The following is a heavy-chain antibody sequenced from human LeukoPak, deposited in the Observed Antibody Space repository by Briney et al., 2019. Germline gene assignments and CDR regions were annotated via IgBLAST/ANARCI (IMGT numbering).Heavy chain of an antibody. CDR1: GYTLTELS. J-gene: IGHJ4*02. Sequence: GASVKVSCKVSGYTLTELSMHRVRQAPGKGLEWMGGFDPEDGETIYAQKFQGRVTMTEDTSTDTAYMELSSLRSEDTAVYYCATALAAAGPSYFDYWGQGTLVTVSS. V-gene: IGHV1-24*01. CDR2: FDPEDGET. D-gene: IGHD6-13*01. CDR3: ATALAAAGPSYFDY.